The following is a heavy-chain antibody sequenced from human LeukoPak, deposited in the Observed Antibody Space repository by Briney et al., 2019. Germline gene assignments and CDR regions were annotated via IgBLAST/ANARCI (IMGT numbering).Heavy chain of an antibody. V-gene: IGHV3-21*01. J-gene: IGHJ4*02. CDR1: GFTFSSYS. CDR2: ISSSSSYI. D-gene: IGHD3-10*01. CDR3: ARVSVLLWFGELIPHYFGY. Sequence: NPGGSLRLSCAASGFTFSSYSMNWVRQAPGKGLEWVSSISSSSSYIYYADSVKGRFTISRDNAKNSLYLQMNSLRAEDTAVYYCARVSVLLWFGELIPHYFGYWGQGTLVTVSS.